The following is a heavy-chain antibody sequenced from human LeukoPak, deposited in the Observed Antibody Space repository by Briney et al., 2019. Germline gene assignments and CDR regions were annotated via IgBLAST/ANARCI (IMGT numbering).Heavy chain of an antibody. Sequence: PSETLSLTCTVCGGSISSGGYYWSWIRQHPGKGLEWIGYIYYSGSTYYNPSLKSRVTISVDTSKNQFSLKLSSVTAADTAVYYCARGVSPDYYGSGSYSGWFDPWGQGTLVTVSS. CDR1: GGSISSGGYY. D-gene: IGHD3-10*01. CDR2: IYYSGST. CDR3: ARGVSPDYYGSGSYSGWFDP. V-gene: IGHV4-31*03. J-gene: IGHJ5*02.